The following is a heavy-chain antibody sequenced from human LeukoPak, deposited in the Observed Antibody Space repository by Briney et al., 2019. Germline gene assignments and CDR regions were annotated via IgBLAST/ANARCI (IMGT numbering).Heavy chain of an antibody. V-gene: IGHV3-30*18. J-gene: IGHJ4*02. D-gene: IGHD1-26*01. CDR2: ISYDGSNK. CDR1: GFTFSSYG. CDR3: ANALGAHYFGS. Sequence: PGRSLRLSCAASGFTFSSYGMHWVRQAPGKGLEWVAVISYDGSNKYYADSVKGRFTISRDNSKNTLYLQMNSLRAEDTAVYYCANALGAHYFGSWGQGTLVTVSS.